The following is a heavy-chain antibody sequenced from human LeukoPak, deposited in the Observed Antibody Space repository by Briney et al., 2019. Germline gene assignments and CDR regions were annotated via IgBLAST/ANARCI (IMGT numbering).Heavy chain of an antibody. D-gene: IGHD4-11*01. V-gene: IGHV4-59*01. CDR1: GGSISSYY. J-gene: IGHJ1*01. CDR2: IYYSGST. CDR3: ARYMTTSGYFQH. Sequence: SETLSLTCTVSGGSISSYYWSWIRQPPGKGLEWIGYIYYSGSTNYNPSLKSRVTISVDTSKNQFSLKLSSVTAADTAVYYCARYMTTSGYFQHWGQGTLVTVSS.